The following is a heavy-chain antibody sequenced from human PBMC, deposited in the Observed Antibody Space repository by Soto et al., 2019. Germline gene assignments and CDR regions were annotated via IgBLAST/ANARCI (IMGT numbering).Heavy chain of an antibody. V-gene: IGHV5-51*01. CDR3: ARVAYNYGYFDY. J-gene: IGHJ4*02. Sequence: PGESLKISCKGSVYSFTSYGIGWVRQMPGKGLEWMGIIYPGDSDTRYSPSFQGQVTISADKSNSTAYLRWSSLKASDTAMYYCARVAYNYGYFDYWGQGTLVTVSS. D-gene: IGHD5-18*01. CDR1: VYSFTSYG. CDR2: IYPGDSDT.